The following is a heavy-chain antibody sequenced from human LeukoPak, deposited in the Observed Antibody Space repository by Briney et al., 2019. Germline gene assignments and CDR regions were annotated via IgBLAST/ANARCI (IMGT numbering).Heavy chain of an antibody. CDR3: ARDHSSTLWYWFDP. D-gene: IGHD2-2*01. CDR2: MHYRGST. J-gene: IGHJ5*02. V-gene: IGHV4-39*07. Sequence: SETLSLTCTVSGGSISNNTFYWGWIRQPPGTGLEWIGTMHYRGSTYYNPSLKSRVTISVDTSKNQFSLKLSSVTAADTAVYYCARDHSSTLWYWFDPWGQGTLVTVSS. CDR1: GGSISNNTFY.